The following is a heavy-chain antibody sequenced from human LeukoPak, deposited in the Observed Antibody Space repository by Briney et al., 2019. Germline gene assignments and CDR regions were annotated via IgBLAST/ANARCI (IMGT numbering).Heavy chain of an antibody. CDR1: GFTVSSNY. CDR3: ARQPHFDY. V-gene: IGHV3-53*01. J-gene: IGHJ4*02. Sequence: GGSLTLSCAASGFTVSSNYMSWVRQAPGKGLEWVSVIYSGGSTYYADSVKGQFTISRDNSKNTLYLQMNSLRAADTAVYYCARQPHFDYWGQGTLVTVSS. CDR2: IYSGGST.